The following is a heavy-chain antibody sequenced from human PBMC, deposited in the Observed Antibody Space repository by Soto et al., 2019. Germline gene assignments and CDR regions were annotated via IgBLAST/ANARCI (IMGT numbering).Heavy chain of an antibody. J-gene: IGHJ6*02. Sequence: GGSLRLSCAASVFTFSSYWKRWVRQSPGKGLEWVSKIKQDGSDKYYVDSVKGRFTISRGNAKNSLYLQMNSLRAEDTAVYYCARVGHDFWSGYGMDVCGQGTTFTVSS. D-gene: IGHD3-3*01. V-gene: IGHV3-7*03. CDR1: VFTFSSYW. CDR2: IKQDGSDK. CDR3: ARVGHDFWSGYGMDV.